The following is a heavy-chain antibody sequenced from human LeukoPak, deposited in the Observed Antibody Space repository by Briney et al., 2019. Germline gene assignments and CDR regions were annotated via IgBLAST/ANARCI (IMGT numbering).Heavy chain of an antibody. CDR3: ARDKRCLYYYYMDV. CDR1: GGSISSGSYY. Sequence: SQTLSLTCTVSGGSISSGSYYWSWIRQPAGKGLEWIGRIYTSGSTNYNPSLKSRVTISVDTSKNQFSLKLSSVTAADTAVYYCARDKRCLYYYYMDVWGKGTTVTVSS. V-gene: IGHV4-61*02. D-gene: IGHD4-17*01. CDR2: IYTSGST. J-gene: IGHJ6*03.